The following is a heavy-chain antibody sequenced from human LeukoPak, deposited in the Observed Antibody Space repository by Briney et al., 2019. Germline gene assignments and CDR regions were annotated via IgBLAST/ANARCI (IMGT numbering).Heavy chain of an antibody. J-gene: IGHJ4*02. D-gene: IGHD3-3*01. Sequence: GGSLRLSCAASGFTFSSYAMSWVRQAPGKGLEWVSAISGSGGSTYYADSVKGRFTISRDNAKNSLYLQMNSLRAEDTAVYYCARQGHYYDFWSGYYPSSYFDYWGQGTLVTVSS. CDR2: ISGSGGST. V-gene: IGHV3-23*01. CDR1: GFTFSSYA. CDR3: ARQGHYYDFWSGYYPSSYFDY.